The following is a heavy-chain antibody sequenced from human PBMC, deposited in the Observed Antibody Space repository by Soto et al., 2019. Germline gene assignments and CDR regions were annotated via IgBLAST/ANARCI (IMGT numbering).Heavy chain of an antibody. V-gene: IGHV3-21*01. CDR3: VRESYPAKAFDI. D-gene: IGHD2-2*01. Sequence: EVQLVESGGGLVKPGESLRLSCAASGFTFSNYNINWVRQAPGKGLEWVSSITSRSIDMCYADSVKGRFTISRYDAKTSQSLQMNSLRARDTAVYFCVRESYPAKAFDIWGQGTMVTVSS. CDR1: GFTFSNYN. CDR2: ITSRSIDM. J-gene: IGHJ3*02.